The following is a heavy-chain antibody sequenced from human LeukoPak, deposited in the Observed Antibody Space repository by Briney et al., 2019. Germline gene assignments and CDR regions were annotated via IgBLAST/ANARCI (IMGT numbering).Heavy chain of an antibody. Sequence: PGGSLRLSCAASGLTVSSNYMNWVRQAPGKGLEWVSIIYSGGRTYYADSVKGRCTISRDNSKNTLYLQMNSLTAEDTAVYYCARDLGIGSYGMDVWGQGTTVTVSS. V-gene: IGHV3-66*01. CDR3: ARDLGIGSYGMDV. D-gene: IGHD1-26*01. J-gene: IGHJ6*02. CDR1: GLTVSSNY. CDR2: IYSGGRT.